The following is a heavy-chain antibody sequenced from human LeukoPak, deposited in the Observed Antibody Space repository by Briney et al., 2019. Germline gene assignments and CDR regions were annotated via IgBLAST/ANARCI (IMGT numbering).Heavy chain of an antibody. CDR3: AKYFASGSYYKLPH. CDR2: ISGSGAYT. CDR1: GFTFSDYY. Sequence: GGSLRLSCAASGFTFSDYYMSWIRQAPGKGLEWVSTISGSGAYTYYADSVKGRFTISRDNSKNTLYLQMNSLRAEDTAVYYCAKYFASGSYYKLPHWGQGTLVTVSS. J-gene: IGHJ1*01. V-gene: IGHV3-23*01. D-gene: IGHD3-10*01.